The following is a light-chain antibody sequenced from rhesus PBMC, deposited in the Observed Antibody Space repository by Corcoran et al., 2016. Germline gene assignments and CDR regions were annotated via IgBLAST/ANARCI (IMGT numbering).Light chain of an antibody. Sequence: DIQMTQSPSSLSASVGDRVTITCQASQSLSNYLNWYQQKPGKIPKLLNKRASILQSGIPSRFSGSGSGTYLPLTINSLQPEDFATYYCQQGYSYPFTFGPGTKLDIK. CDR1: QSLSNY. CDR2: RAS. J-gene: IGKJ3*01. CDR3: QQGYSYPFT. V-gene: IGKV1S9*01.